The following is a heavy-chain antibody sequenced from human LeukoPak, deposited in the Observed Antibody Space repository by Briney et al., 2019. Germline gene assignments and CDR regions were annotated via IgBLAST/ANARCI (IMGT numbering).Heavy chain of an antibody. CDR2: ISSSSSTI. D-gene: IGHD3-22*01. CDR3: ARDYGGYYYRHLDY. Sequence: GGSLRLSCAASGFTFSSYSMNWVRQAPGKGMEWVSYISSSSSTIYYADSVKGRFTISRDNAKNSLYLQMNSLRAEDTAVYYCARDYGGYYYRHLDYWGQGTLVTVSS. J-gene: IGHJ4*02. V-gene: IGHV3-48*04. CDR1: GFTFSSYS.